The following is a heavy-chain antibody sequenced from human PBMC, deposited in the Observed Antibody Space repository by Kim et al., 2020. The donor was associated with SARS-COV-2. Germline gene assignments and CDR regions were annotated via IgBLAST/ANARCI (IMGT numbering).Heavy chain of an antibody. V-gene: IGHV4-34*01. CDR1: GGSFSGYY. D-gene: IGHD4-4*01. Sequence: SETLSLTCAVYGGSFSGYYWSWIRQPPGKGLEWIGEINHSGSTNYNPSLKSRVTISVDTSKNQFSLKLSSVTAADTAVYYCARGPETTGYDYWGQGTLVTVSS. J-gene: IGHJ4*02. CDR3: ARGPETTGYDY. CDR2: INHSGST.